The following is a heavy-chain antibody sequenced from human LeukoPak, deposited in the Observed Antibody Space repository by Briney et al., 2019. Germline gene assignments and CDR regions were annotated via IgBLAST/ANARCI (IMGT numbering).Heavy chain of an antibody. CDR3: AKDLRYSSGWYLFDY. D-gene: IGHD6-19*01. J-gene: IGHJ4*02. Sequence: GGSLRLSCAASGFTVSSKYMSWVRQAPGKGLEWVSAISGSGGSTYYADSVKGRFTISRDNSKNTLYLQMNSLRAEDTAVYYCAKDLRYSSGWYLFDYWGQGTLVTVSS. CDR1: GFTVSSKY. V-gene: IGHV3-23*01. CDR2: ISGSGGST.